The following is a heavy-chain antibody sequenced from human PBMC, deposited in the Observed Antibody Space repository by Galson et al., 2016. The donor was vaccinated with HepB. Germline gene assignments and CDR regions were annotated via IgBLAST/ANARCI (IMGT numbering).Heavy chain of an antibody. D-gene: IGHD3-16*01. CDR3: AREGSSYGLYHFFSMNV. Sequence: SVKVSCKASGYTFSDYYTHWVRQAPGQGLEWMGWINPKNGGTNYAQRFRDRVIMTRVTSIGTAYMELSRVTPDDTAVYFCAREGSSYGLYHFFSMNVWGQGTTVTVSS. CDR2: INPKNGGT. V-gene: IGHV1-2*02. CDR1: GYTFSDYY. J-gene: IGHJ6*02.